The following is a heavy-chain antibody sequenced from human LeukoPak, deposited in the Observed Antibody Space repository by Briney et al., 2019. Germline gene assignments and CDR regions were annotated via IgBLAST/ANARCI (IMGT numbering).Heavy chain of an antibody. Sequence: ASVKVSCKASGYTFTGYYMHWVRQAPGQGLEWMGWINPNSGGTNYAQKFQGRVTMTRDTSISTAYMELSRLRSDDTAVYYCAKVRWFGELSTPDAFDIWGQGTLVTVSS. D-gene: IGHD3-10*01. CDR1: GYTFTGYY. V-gene: IGHV1-2*02. CDR3: AKVRWFGELSTPDAFDI. CDR2: INPNSGGT. J-gene: IGHJ3*02.